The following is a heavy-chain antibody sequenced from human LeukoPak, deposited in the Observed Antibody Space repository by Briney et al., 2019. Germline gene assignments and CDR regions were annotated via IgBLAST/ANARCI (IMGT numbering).Heavy chain of an antibody. CDR1: GGSISSSSYY. D-gene: IGHD6-13*01. V-gene: IGHV4-39*01. Sequence: KTSETLSLTCTVSGGSISSSSYYWGWIRQPPGKGLEWIGYIYYRGSTYYNPSLKSRVTISVDTSKNQFSLKLSSVTAADTAVYYCASLIAAARNFDYWGQGTLVTVSS. CDR2: IYYRGST. J-gene: IGHJ4*02. CDR3: ASLIAAARNFDY.